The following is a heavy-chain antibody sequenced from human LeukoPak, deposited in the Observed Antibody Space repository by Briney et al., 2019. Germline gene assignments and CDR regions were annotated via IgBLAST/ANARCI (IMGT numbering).Heavy chain of an antibody. CDR3: ARSIAAADTGRLDY. Sequence: RGSLRLSCAASGFTFSTYWIHWVRQAPGKGLVWVSRINIDGSITNYADSVKGRFTISRDNAKNTLYLQMNSLRAEDTAVYYCARSIAAADTGRLDYWGQGTLVTVSS. J-gene: IGHJ4*02. D-gene: IGHD6-13*01. CDR2: INIDGSIT. V-gene: IGHV3-74*01. CDR1: GFTFSTYW.